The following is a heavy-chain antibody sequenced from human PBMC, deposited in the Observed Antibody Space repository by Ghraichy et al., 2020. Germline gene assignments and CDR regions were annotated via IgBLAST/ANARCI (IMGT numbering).Heavy chain of an antibody. CDR2: ITGSGGST. CDR3: ASCTVTHRCSLDY. V-gene: IGHV3-23*01. Sequence: GGSLRLSCAVSGFTFSNYGMSWVRQAPGKGLECVSTITGSGGSTYYADSVKGRFTISRDNSKNTLYLQMNGLRAEDTAVYYCASCTVTHRCSLDYWGQGTLVTVSS. D-gene: IGHD4-17*01. CDR1: GFTFSNYG. J-gene: IGHJ4*02.